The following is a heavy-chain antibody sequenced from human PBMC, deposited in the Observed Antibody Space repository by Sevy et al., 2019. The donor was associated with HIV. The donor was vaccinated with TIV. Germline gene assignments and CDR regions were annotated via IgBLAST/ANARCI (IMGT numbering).Heavy chain of an antibody. V-gene: IGHV3-7*01. J-gene: IGHJ4*02. CDR3: AREASLHPSYDYGDYVDHDVVVVIWGYFDY. Sequence: GGSLRLSCAASGFTFSSYWMSWVRQAPGKGLEWVANIKQDGSEKYYVYSVKGRFTISRDNAKNSLYLQMNSLRAEDTXVYYCAREASLHPSYDYGDYVDHDVVVVIWGYFDYWGQGTLVTVSS. D-gene: IGHD4-17*01. CDR1: GFTFSSYW. CDR2: IKQDGSEK.